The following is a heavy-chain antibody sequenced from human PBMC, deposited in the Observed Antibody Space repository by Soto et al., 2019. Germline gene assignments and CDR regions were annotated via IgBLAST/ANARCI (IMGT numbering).Heavy chain of an antibody. V-gene: IGHV3-53*01. CDR3: AKVPTSFGVVTTDNGMDV. CDR2: IYSGGST. Sequence: EVQLVESGGGLIQPGGSLRLSCAASGFTVSSNYMSWVRQAPGKGLEWVSVIYSGGSTYYADSVKGRFTISIDNSKNTLDLQMNSLIVEDTAVDYCAKVPTSFGVVTTDNGMDVWGQGTPVTVSS. J-gene: IGHJ6*02. D-gene: IGHD3-3*01. CDR1: GFTVSSNY.